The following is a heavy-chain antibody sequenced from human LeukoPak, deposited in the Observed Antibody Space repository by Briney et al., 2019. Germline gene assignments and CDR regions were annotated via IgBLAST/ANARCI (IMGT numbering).Heavy chain of an antibody. CDR2: IIPIFGTA. Sequence: ASVKVSCKASGGTFSSYAISWVRQAPGQGLEWMGGIIPIFGTANYAQKFQGRVTITADESTSTACMELSGLRSEDTAVYYCARGSYYDFWSGPRDYYYYTDVWGKGTTVTVSS. J-gene: IGHJ6*03. D-gene: IGHD3-3*01. CDR1: GGTFSSYA. CDR3: ARGSYYDFWSGPRDYYYYTDV. V-gene: IGHV1-69*13.